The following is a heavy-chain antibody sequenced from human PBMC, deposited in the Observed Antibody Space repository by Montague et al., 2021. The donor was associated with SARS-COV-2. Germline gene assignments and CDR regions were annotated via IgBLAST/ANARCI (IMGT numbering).Heavy chain of an antibody. V-gene: IGHV4-34*04. Sequence: SETLSLTCGVAGGSFNIYYWSWICQPPGKGLEWIGDINIRGSTNNNPSLKTRATISIDTSTNQFPLKLSPVTAADTDAYYCARGQGVDAYNGDLDYWGQGTLVTVSS. D-gene: IGHD5-24*01. CDR2: INIRGST. CDR3: ARGQGVDAYNGDLDY. CDR1: GGSFNIYY. J-gene: IGHJ4*02.